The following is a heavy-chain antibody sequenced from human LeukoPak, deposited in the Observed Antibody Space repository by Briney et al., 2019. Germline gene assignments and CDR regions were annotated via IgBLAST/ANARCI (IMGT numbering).Heavy chain of an antibody. CDR3: ARTRYYYNSRSYGAPYYFDY. CDR1: GFAFSRYS. V-gene: IGHV4-59*05. J-gene: IGHJ4*02. CDR2: IYYSGST. Sequence: KTGGSLRLSCTASGFAFSRYSMSWVRQAPGKGLEWIGSIYYSGSTYYNPSLKSRVTISVDTSKNQFSLKLSSVTAADTAVYYCARTRYYYNSRSYGAPYYFDYWGQGTLVTVSS. D-gene: IGHD3-10*01.